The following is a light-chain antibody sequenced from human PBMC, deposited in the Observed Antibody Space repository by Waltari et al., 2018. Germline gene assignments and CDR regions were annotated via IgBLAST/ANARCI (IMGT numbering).Light chain of an antibody. V-gene: IGLV2-11*01. CDR2: DVY. CDR1: NSDVGGYKY. CDR3: CSYAGSFTWV. Sequence: QSALTQPRSVSGSPGQSVTISCTGTNSDVGGYKYVSWYQQHPDKAPRLIIYDVYTRPSGVPNRFSGSKSDNTASLTISGLQSEDEADYYCCSYAGSFTWVFGTGTKVTVL. J-gene: IGLJ1*01.